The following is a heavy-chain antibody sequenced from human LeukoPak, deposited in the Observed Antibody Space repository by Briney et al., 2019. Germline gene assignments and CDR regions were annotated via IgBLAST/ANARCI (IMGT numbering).Heavy chain of an antibody. CDR1: GGTFSSYA. Sequence: GSSVKVSCKASGGTFSSYAISWVRQAPGQGLEWMGGIIPIFGTANYAQKFQGRVTITADESTSTAYMELSSLRSEDTAVYYCARPASGVVPAAHWYYFDYWGQGTLVTVSS. CDR2: IIPIFGTA. J-gene: IGHJ4*02. D-gene: IGHD2-2*01. V-gene: IGHV1-69*01. CDR3: ARPASGVVPAAHWYYFDY.